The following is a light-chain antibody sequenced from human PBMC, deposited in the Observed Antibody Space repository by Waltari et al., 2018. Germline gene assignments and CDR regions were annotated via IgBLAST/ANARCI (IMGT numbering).Light chain of an antibody. CDR1: NIESQS. V-gene: IGLV3-21*04. CDR3: QVWDSSSDPPYV. CDR2: YDS. J-gene: IGLJ1*01. Sequence: YVLSQPPSVSGAPGQTAIIPCGGTNIESQSVHWYQQKAGQAPVMVMFYDSDRPSAIPDRFSGSNSGNTATLTITRVEAGDEADYFCQVWDSSSDPPYVFGPGTTVTVL.